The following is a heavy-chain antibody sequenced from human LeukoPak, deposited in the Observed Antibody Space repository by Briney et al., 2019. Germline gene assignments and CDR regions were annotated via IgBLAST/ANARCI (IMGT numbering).Heavy chain of an antibody. CDR1: GFTFSSYG. CDR3: AKGRAWIWSWFDP. D-gene: IGHD5-12*01. CDR2: IRYDGSNK. Sequence: GGSLRLSCAASGFTFSSYGMHWVRRAPGKGLEWVAFIRYDGSNKYYADSVKGRFTISRDNSKNTLYLQMNSLRAEDTAVYYCAKGRAWIWSWFDPWGQGTLVTVSS. V-gene: IGHV3-30*02. J-gene: IGHJ5*02.